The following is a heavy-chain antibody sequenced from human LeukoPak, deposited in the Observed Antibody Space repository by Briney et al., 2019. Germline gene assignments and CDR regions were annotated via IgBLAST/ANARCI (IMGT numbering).Heavy chain of an antibody. D-gene: IGHD6-13*01. CDR1: GYRFTSDW. CDR3: ARGPLSSRSDY. V-gene: IGHV5-51*01. CDR2: IYPGDSDT. J-gene: IGHJ4*02. Sequence: GESLKISCKGSGYRFTSDWIGWVRQMPGKGLEWMGIIYPGDSDTRYSPSFQGQVTISADRSISTAYLQWSSLKASDTAMYYCARGPLSSRSDYWGQGTLVTVSS.